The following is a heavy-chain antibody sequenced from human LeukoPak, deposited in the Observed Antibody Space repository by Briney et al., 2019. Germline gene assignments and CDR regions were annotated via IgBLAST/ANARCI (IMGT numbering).Heavy chain of an antibody. J-gene: IGHJ6*03. V-gene: IGHV4-30-4*08. CDR3: ARGRRYSYGAGYYYYYYMDV. Sequence: SETLSLTCTVSGASINSGDYYWSWIRQPPGKGLEWIGYIFYGGSTYYNPSLNSRVSISVDTSKNQFSLKLSSVTAADTAVYYCARGRRYSYGAGYYYYYYMDVWGKGTTVTVSS. D-gene: IGHD5-18*01. CDR1: GASINSGDYY. CDR2: IFYGGST.